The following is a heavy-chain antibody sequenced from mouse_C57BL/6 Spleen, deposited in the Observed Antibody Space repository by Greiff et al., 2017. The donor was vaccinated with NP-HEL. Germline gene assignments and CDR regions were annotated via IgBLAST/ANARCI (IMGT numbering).Heavy chain of an antibody. V-gene: IGHV1-59*01. CDR2: IDPSDSYT. Sequence: QVQLQQPGAELVRPGTSVKLSCKASGYTFTSYWMHWVKQRPGQGLEWIGVIDPSDSYTNYNQKFKDKATLTVDKSSSTAYMQPSSLTSEDSAVYYCARGGYDGYSSWFAYWGQGTLVTVSA. D-gene: IGHD2-3*01. J-gene: IGHJ3*01. CDR1: GYTFTSYW. CDR3: ARGGYDGYSSWFAY.